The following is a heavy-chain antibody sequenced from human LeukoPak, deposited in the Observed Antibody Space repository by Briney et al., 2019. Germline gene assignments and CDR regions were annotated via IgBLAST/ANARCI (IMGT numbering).Heavy chain of an antibody. CDR1: GSSISSYY. J-gene: IGHJ4*02. D-gene: IGHD3-10*01. V-gene: IGHV4-4*07. Sequence: SETLSLTCTVSGSSISSYYWSWIRQPAGKGLEWIGRIYTSGSTNYNPSLKSRVTMSVDTSKNQFSLKLSSVTAADTAVYYCARVYGSGSYILTYYFDYWGQGTLVTVSS. CDR2: IYTSGST. CDR3: ARVYGSGSYILTYYFDY.